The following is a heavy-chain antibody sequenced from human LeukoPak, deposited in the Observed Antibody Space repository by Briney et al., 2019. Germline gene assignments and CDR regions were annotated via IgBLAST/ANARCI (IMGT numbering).Heavy chain of an antibody. Sequence: PGGSLRLSCAASGFTFSEQYMDWVRQAPGKGLEWVARIRNKGASYSTDYAASVKGRFTISREDSKNSLYLQMNSLKTEDTAVYYCSRGDFKPCWGEATMVTVSS. CDR1: GFTFSEQY. D-gene: IGHD3-3*01. J-gene: IGHJ4*02. CDR3: SRGDFKPC. V-gene: IGHV3-72*01. CDR2: IRNKGASYST.